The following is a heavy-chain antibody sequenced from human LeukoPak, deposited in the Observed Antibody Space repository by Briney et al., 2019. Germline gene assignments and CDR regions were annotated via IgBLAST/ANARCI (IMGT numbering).Heavy chain of an antibody. Sequence: ASVKVSCKASGYTFSSYGISWVRQAPGQGLEWMGWISVYNGNTNYAQKLQGRVTMTTDTSTSKAYMELRSLRSDDTAVYYCARRNYGSGSYYPDYWGQGTLVTVSS. D-gene: IGHD3-10*01. CDR1: GYTFSSYG. J-gene: IGHJ4*02. CDR3: ARRNYGSGSYYPDY. CDR2: ISVYNGNT. V-gene: IGHV1-18*01.